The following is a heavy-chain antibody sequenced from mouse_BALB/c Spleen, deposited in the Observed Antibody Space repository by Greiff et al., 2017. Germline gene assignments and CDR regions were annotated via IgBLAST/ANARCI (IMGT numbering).Heavy chain of an antibody. CDR3: ARWDDGYYDY. V-gene: IGHV1-12*01. CDR1: GYTFTSYN. Sequence: LQQPGAELVKPGASVKMSCKASGYTFTSYNMHWVKQTPGQGLEWIGAIYPGNGDTSYNQKFKGKATLTADKSSSTAYMQLSSLTSEDSAVYYCARWDDGYYDYWGQGTTLTVSS. CDR2: IYPGNGDT. D-gene: IGHD2-3*01. J-gene: IGHJ2*01.